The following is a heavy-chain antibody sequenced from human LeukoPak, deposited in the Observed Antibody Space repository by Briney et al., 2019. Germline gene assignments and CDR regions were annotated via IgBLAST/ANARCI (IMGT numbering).Heavy chain of an antibody. V-gene: IGHV3-30*02. CDR2: IRYDGSNK. Sequence: GGSLSLSCAASGFTFSNYGMHWVRQAPGKGLEWVAFIRYDGSNKYYADSVKGRFTISRDNSKNTLYLQMNSLRAEDTAVYYCAKDRVGRFDLRYFDWDLYYFDYWGQGTLVTVSS. J-gene: IGHJ4*02. CDR1: GFTFSNYG. D-gene: IGHD3-9*01. CDR3: AKDRVGRFDLRYFDWDLYYFDY.